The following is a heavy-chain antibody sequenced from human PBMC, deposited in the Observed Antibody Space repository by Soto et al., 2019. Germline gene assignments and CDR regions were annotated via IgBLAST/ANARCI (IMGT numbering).Heavy chain of an antibody. Sequence: QVQLVQSGAEAKKPGASVKVSCKASGYTFTSYAMHWVRQAPGQRHEWMGWINAGNGNTKYSQKFQGRVTITRDTSASTAYMELSSLRSEDTAVYYCATPGPATAIPLGYWGQGTLVTVSS. CDR3: ATPGPATAIPLGY. J-gene: IGHJ4*02. CDR2: INAGNGNT. D-gene: IGHD2-2*02. CDR1: GYTFTSYA. V-gene: IGHV1-3*01.